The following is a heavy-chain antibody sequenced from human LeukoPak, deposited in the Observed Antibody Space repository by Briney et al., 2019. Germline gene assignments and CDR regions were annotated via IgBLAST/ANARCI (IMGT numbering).Heavy chain of an antibody. CDR3: VRHIYGSGSYNY. Sequence: SETLSLTCTVSGGSISSSSYYWGWIRQPPGKGLEWIGSIYYSGSTYYNPSLKSRVTISVDTSKNQFSLKLSSVTAADTAVYYCVRHIYGSGSYNYWGQGTLVTVSS. CDR2: IYYSGST. CDR1: GGSISSSSYY. J-gene: IGHJ4*02. V-gene: IGHV4-39*01. D-gene: IGHD3-10*01.